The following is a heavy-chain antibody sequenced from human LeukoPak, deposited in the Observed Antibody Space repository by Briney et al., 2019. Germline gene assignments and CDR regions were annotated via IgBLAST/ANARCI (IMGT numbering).Heavy chain of an antibody. CDR1: GYTFTGYY. Sequence: ASVKVSCKASGYTFTGYYMHWVRQAPGQGLEWMGRINPNSGGTNYAQKFQGRVTMTRDTSISTAYMELSRLRSDDTAVYYCARVSHPYYYDSSGYYLRLDYWSQGTLVTVSS. D-gene: IGHD3-22*01. J-gene: IGHJ4*02. CDR2: INPNSGGT. V-gene: IGHV1-2*06. CDR3: ARVSHPYYYDSSGYYLRLDY.